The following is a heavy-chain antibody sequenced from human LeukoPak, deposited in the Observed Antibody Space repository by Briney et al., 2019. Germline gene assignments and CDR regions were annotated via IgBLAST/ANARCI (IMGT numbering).Heavy chain of an antibody. CDR2: IYSGGST. J-gene: IGHJ4*02. V-gene: IGHV3-53*01. CDR3: AKDRRGIVGATDFDY. Sequence: GGSLRLSCAASGFTVSSNYMSWVRQAPGKGLEWVSVIYSGGSTYYADSVKGRFTISRDNSKNTLYLQMNSLRAEDTAVYYCAKDRRGIVGATDFDYWGQGTLVTVSS. D-gene: IGHD1-26*01. CDR1: GFTVSSNY.